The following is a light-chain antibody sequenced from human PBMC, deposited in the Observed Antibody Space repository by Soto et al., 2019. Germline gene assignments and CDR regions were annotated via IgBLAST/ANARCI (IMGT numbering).Light chain of an antibody. CDR1: SRDVGTYSL. CDR2: EGS. V-gene: IGLV2-23*01. CDR3: CSFAGSSTYV. J-gene: IGLJ1*01. Sequence: QSALTQPASVSGSPGQSITISCTGTSRDVGTYSLVSWYQQHPGKAPKLMIYEGSKRPSGVSHRFSGSKSGNTASLTISGLPAEDEADYYCCSFAGSSTYVFGTGTKVTVL.